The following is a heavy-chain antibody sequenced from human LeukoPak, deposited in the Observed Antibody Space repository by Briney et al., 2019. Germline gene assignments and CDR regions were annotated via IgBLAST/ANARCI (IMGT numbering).Heavy chain of an antibody. CDR3: AIGPLAGTFDYYYYMDV. J-gene: IGHJ6*03. D-gene: IGHD6-19*01. CDR2: IIPIFGTA. CDR1: GGTFSSYA. V-gene: IGHV1-69*06. Sequence: SVKVSCKASGGTFSSYAISWVRQAPGQGLEWMGGIIPIFGTANYAQKFQGRVTITADKSTSTAYMELSSLRSEDTAVYYCAIGPLAGTFDYYYYMDVWGKGTTVTVSS.